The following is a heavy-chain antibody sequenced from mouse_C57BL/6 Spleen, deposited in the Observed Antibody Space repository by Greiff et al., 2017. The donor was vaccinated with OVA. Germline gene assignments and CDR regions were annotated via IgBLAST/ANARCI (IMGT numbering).Heavy chain of an antibody. D-gene: IGHD1-1*01. V-gene: IGHV1-81*01. CDR2: IYPRSGNT. J-gene: IGHJ4*01. Sequence: QVQLQQSGAELARPGASVKLSCKASGYTFTSYGISWVKQRTGQGLEWIGEIYPRSGNTYYNEKFKGKATLTADKSSSTAYMELRSLTSEDSAVYFCASQGYYGSSYAMDYWGQGTSVTVSA. CDR3: ASQGYYGSSYAMDY. CDR1: GYTFTSYG.